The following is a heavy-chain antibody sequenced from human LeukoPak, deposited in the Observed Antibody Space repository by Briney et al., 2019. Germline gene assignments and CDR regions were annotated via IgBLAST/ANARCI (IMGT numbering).Heavy chain of an antibody. Sequence: PSETLSLTCTVSVGSFSSTAYYWGWIRQPPGRGLEWIATIYYSGTTYYNPSLESRVTISVDTSKNQFSLKLSSVTAADTSVYYCSRQGVRGTYYYAMDGWGQGTTVTVSS. CDR3: SRQGVRGTYYYAMDG. V-gene: IGHV4-39*01. J-gene: IGHJ6*02. D-gene: IGHD3-10*01. CDR1: VGSFSSTAYY. CDR2: IYYSGTT.